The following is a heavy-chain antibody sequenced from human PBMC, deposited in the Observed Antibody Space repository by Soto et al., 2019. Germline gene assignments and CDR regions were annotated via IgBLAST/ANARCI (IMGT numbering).Heavy chain of an antibody. J-gene: IGHJ2*01. D-gene: IGHD4-17*01. CDR1: GFTVSSNY. CDR2: IYSGGST. CDR3: ARGGGLAYGDRCWYFDL. V-gene: IGHV3-53*01. Sequence: EVQLVESGGGLIQPGGSLRLSCAASGFTVSSNYMSWVRQAPGKGLEGVSVIYSGGSTYYADSVKGRFTISRDNSKNTLYLQMNSLRAEDTAVYYCARGGGLAYGDRCWYFDLWGRGTLVTVSS.